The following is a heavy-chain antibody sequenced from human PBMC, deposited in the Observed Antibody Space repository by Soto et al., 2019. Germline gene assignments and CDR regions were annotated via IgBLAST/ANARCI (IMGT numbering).Heavy chain of an antibody. V-gene: IGHV4-31*03. CDR2: IYYSGST. CDR1: GGSISSGGYY. Sequence: SETLSLTCTVSGGSISSGGYYWSWIRQHPGKGLEWIGYIYYSGSTYYNPSLKSRVTISVDTSKNQFSLKLSSVTAADTAVYYCARSLLQAAGTFDYWGQGTLVTVSS. CDR3: ARSLLQAAGTFDY. D-gene: IGHD6-13*01. J-gene: IGHJ4*02.